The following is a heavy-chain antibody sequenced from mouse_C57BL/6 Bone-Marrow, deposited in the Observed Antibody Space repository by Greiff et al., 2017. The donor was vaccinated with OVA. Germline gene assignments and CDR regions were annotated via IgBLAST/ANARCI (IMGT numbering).Heavy chain of an antibody. CDR2: INPSNGGT. CDR3: AMWGWYRTVVAY. J-gene: IGHJ3*01. V-gene: IGHV1-53*01. CDR1: GYTFTSYW. Sequence: QVQLKQPGTELVKPGASVKLSCKASGYTFTSYWMHWVKQRPGQGLEWIGNINPSNGGTNYNEKFKSKATLTVDKSSNTAYMQLSSLTSEDSAVYYCAMWGWYRTVVAYGGQGTLVTVSA. D-gene: IGHD1-1*02.